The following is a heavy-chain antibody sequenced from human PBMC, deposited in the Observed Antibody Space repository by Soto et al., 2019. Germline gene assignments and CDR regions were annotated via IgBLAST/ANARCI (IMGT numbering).Heavy chain of an antibody. CDR3: AIGSRITGTTDY. CDR2: IYSGGST. CDR1: GFTVSSNY. D-gene: IGHD1-7*01. V-gene: IGHV3-66*01. J-gene: IGHJ4*02. Sequence: EVQLVESGGGLVQPGGSLRLSCAASGFTVSSNYMSWVRQAPGKGLEWVSVIYSGGSTYYADSVKGRSTISRDNSKNTLYLQMTSMRAEDTAVYYCAIGSRITGTTDYWGQGTLVTVSS.